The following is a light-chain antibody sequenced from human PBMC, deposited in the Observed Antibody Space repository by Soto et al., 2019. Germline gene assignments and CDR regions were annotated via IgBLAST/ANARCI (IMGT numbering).Light chain of an antibody. CDR1: QGIRNY. CDR3: QKYSSVPV. CDR2: AAS. J-gene: IGKJ3*01. Sequence: DIQMTQSPTALSASVGDRVTITGRASQGIRNYVAWYQQIAGKAPKLLIYAASTLQSGVPSRFSGSGSGTDFTLTINGLQPEDVATYSCQKYSSVPVFGPGTKVEIK. V-gene: IGKV1-27*01.